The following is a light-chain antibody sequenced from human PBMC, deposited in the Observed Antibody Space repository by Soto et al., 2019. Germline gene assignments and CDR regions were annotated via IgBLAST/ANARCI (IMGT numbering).Light chain of an antibody. CDR1: QSIRSW. J-gene: IGKJ4*01. V-gene: IGKV1-5*03. CDR3: QQYDIYPIT. CDR2: KAS. Sequence: DIQMTQSPSTLSASVGDRVTITCRASQSIRSWLAWYQQKPGKGPNLLIYKASTLERGVPSRFSGSGSETEFTLVIASLQPDDFATYYCQQYDIYPITFGGGTKVEIK.